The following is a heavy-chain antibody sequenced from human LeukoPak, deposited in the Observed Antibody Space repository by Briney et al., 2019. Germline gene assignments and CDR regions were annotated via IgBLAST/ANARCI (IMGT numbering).Heavy chain of an antibody. CDR2: VNPNSGNT. CDR1: GYTFTSYD. V-gene: IGHV1-8*01. D-gene: IGHD2-15*01. J-gene: IGHJ6*03. CDR3: ARRRGYCSGGSCPPMESGYYYYMDV. Sequence: ASVKVSCKASGYTFTSYDINWVRQATGQGLEWMGWVNPNSGNTGYAQKFQGRVTMTRNTSISTAYMELSSLRSEDTAVYYCARRRGYCSGGSCPPMESGYYYYMDVWGKGTTVTVSS.